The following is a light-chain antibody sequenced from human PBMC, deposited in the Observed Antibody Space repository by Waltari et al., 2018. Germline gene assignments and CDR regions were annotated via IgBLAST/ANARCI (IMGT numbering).Light chain of an antibody. CDR3: QNHERLPAT. Sequence: EIMLTQSPGTLSLSPGERATLSCRASQSIGRYLVWYQQKPGQAPRLLMYEASRRATGIPDRFSGRGSGTDFSLTISRLEPEDFAVYYCQNHERLPATFGQGTKVEIK. CDR2: EAS. V-gene: IGKV3-20*01. CDR1: QSIGRY. J-gene: IGKJ1*01.